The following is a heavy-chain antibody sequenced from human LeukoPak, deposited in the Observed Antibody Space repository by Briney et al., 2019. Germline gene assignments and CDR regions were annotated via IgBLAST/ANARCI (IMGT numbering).Heavy chain of an antibody. CDR2: IYPGDSDT. V-gene: IGHV5-51*01. CDR3: ARHGLYCGGDCYSGWFDP. D-gene: IGHD2-21*02. CDR1: GYSFTSYW. Sequence: GECLKISCKGSGYSFTSYWIGWVRQMPGRGLEWMGIIYPGDSDTRYSPSFQGQVTISADKSISTAYLQWSSLKASDTAMYYCARHGLYCGGDCYSGWFDPWGQGTLVTVSS. J-gene: IGHJ5*02.